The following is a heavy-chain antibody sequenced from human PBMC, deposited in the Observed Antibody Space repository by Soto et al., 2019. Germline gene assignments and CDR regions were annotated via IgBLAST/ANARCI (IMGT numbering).Heavy chain of an antibody. V-gene: IGHV1-18*01. D-gene: IGHD1-26*01. J-gene: IGHJ4*02. CDR2: ISAYNGNR. CDR1: GYTFTSYG. Sequence: QIQLVQSGAEVKKPGASVKVSSKASGYTFTSYGISWVRQAPGQGLEWMGWISAYNGNRNYAQKVQGRVTMTTDTSTNTAYMELRSLRSDDPAVYYCARDQVGATGDYWGQGTLVTVSS. CDR3: ARDQVGATGDY.